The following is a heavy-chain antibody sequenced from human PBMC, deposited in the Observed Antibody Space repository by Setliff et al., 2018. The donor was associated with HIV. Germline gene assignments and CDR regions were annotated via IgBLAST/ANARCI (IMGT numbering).Heavy chain of an antibody. CDR3: ASQTGGRRAFEI. J-gene: IGHJ3*02. CDR1: GYTSSNYG. Sequence: ASVKVSCKASGYTSSNYGISWVRQAPGQGPEWMGWISYNSGNTHYSQRLQDRGTMTIDTLTATVYMELTSLRSDDTAVYYCASQTGGRRAFEIWGQGTVVTV. V-gene: IGHV1-18*01. D-gene: IGHD3-16*01. CDR2: ISYNSGNT.